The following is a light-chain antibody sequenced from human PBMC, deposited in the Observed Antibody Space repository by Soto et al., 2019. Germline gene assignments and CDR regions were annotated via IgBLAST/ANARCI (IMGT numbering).Light chain of an antibody. Sequence: DIQMTQSPSTLSASVGDRVTITCRASQSISTWLAWYQQKPGRAPNLLIYKASSLESGVPSRFSGGGSGTEFTITISSLQPDDFATYYCQQYNVFPITFGQGTRLEI. V-gene: IGKV1-5*03. J-gene: IGKJ5*01. CDR1: QSISTW. CDR2: KAS. CDR3: QQYNVFPIT.